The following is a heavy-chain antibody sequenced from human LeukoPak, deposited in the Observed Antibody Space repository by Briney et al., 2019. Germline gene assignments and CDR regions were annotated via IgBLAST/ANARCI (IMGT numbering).Heavy chain of an antibody. D-gene: IGHD3-9*01. V-gene: IGHV1-46*01. Sequence: ASVKVSCKASGYTFTSYYMHWVRQPPGQGLEWMGIINPSGGSTSYAQKFQGRVTMTRDMSTSTVYMELSSLRSEDTAVYYCARCPSRDFGFDYWGQGTLVTVSS. CDR2: INPSGGST. CDR3: ARCPSRDFGFDY. J-gene: IGHJ4*02. CDR1: GYTFTSYY.